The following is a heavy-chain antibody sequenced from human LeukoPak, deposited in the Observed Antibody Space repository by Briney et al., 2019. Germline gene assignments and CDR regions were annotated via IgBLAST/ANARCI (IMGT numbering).Heavy chain of an antibody. CDR1: GFTFSSYW. D-gene: IGHD2-2*01. Sequence: PGGSLRLSCAASGFTFSSYWMSWVRQAPGKGLEWVANIKQDGSEKYYVDSVKGRFTISRDNAKNSLYLQMNSLRAEDTAVYYCARVRPAAVYRGFTYGMDVWGQGTTVTVSS. J-gene: IGHJ6*02. CDR2: IKQDGSEK. V-gene: IGHV3-7*01. CDR3: ARVRPAAVYRGFTYGMDV.